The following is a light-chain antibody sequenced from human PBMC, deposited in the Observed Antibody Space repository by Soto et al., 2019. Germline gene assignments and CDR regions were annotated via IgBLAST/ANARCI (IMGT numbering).Light chain of an antibody. J-gene: IGKJ5*01. V-gene: IGKV1-39*01. CDR3: QQSYNSPPIT. CDR1: QNIFSC. Sequence: DIQMTQSPSSLSASVGDRVTITCRAGQNIFSCLNWYQQKPGNAPKLLIYAASSLQSGVPSRFSGSGSGTDFTLTITSLQPEDFATYYCQQSYNSPPITFGQGTRLEIK. CDR2: AAS.